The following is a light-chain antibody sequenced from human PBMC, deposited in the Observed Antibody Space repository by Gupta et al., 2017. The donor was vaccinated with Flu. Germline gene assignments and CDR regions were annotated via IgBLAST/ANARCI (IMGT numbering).Light chain of an antibody. CDR3: QQSDSKPYT. CDR1: QSISSY. CDR2: AAS. J-gene: IGKJ2*01. V-gene: IGKV1-39*01. Sequence: DIQMTQSPSSLSASVGDRVTITCRASQSISSYLNWYQQKPGKAPELLIYAASTLHSGVPSRFSGSGSGTDFTLTISSLQAEDSATFYCQQSDSKPYTFGQGTKLEIK.